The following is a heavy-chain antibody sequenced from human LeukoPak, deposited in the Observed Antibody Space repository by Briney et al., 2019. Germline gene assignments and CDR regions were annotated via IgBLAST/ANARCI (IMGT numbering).Heavy chain of an antibody. CDR2: ISSSSSYI. D-gene: IGHD6-13*01. J-gene: IGHJ4*02. Sequence: GGSLRLSCAASGFTFSSYSMNWVRQAPGKGLEGVSSISSSSSYIYYADSVKGRFTISRDNAKNSLYLQMNSLRAEDTAVYYCARGRPYSSSWYGGDFDYWGQGTLVTVSS. CDR1: GFTFSSYS. V-gene: IGHV3-21*01. CDR3: ARGRPYSSSWYGGDFDY.